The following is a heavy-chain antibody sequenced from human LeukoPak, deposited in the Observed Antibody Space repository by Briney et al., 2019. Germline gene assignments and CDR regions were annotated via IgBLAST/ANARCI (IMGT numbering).Heavy chain of an antibody. D-gene: IGHD6-6*01. CDR1: GFTFDDYI. CDR3: AKVGYSSSSRVRYYYYMDV. CDR2: ISWDGGST. Sequence: PGGSLRLSCAASGFTFDDYIMHWVRQAPGKGLEWVSLISWDGGSTYYADSVKGRFTISRDNSKNSLYLQMNSLRTEDTALYYCAKVGYSSSSRVRYYYYMDVWGKGTTVTVSS. V-gene: IGHV3-43*01. J-gene: IGHJ6*03.